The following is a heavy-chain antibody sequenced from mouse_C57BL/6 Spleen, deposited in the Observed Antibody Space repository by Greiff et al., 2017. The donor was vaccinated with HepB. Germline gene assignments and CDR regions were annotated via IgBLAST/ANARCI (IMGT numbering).Heavy chain of an antibody. CDR1: GYSITSGYY. CDR2: ISYDGSN. D-gene: IGHD1-1*01. V-gene: IGHV3-6*01. J-gene: IGHJ4*01. CDR3: ARIITTVGPKDYYAMDY. Sequence: EVQLQQSGPGLVKPSQSLSLTCSVTGYSITSGYYWNWIRQFPGNKLEWMGYISYDGSNNYNPSLKNRISITRDTSKNQFFLKLNSVTTEDTATYYCARIITTVGPKDYYAMDYWGQGTSVTVSS.